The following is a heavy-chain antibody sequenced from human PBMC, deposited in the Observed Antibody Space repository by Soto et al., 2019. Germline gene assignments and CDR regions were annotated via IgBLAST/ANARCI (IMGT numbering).Heavy chain of an antibody. CDR2: INPSGGST. CDR3: ARGQVVVVTAGTGGPFDY. V-gene: IGHV1-46*01. J-gene: IGHJ4*02. Sequence: ASVKVSCKASGYTFTSYYMHWVRQAPGQGLEWMGIINPSGGSTSYAQKFQGRVTMTRDTSTSTVYMELSSLRSEDTAVYYCARGQVVVVTAGTGGPFDYWGQGTLVTVSS. CDR1: GYTFTSYY. D-gene: IGHD2-21*02.